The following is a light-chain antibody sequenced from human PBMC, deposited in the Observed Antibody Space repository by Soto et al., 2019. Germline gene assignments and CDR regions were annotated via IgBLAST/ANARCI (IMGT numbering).Light chain of an antibody. J-gene: IGKJ4*01. V-gene: IGKV3-15*01. CDR2: GAS. CDR1: QSVNLN. Sequence: EIVMTQSPATLSVSPGETATLSCRASQSVNLNLAWYQQTPGQAPRLLIYGASIRAIGITARFSGSGAGTELTLTISSVQSEDLPVCDGLQCVSWPPLTFGGGTTVVIK. CDR3: LQCVSWPPLT.